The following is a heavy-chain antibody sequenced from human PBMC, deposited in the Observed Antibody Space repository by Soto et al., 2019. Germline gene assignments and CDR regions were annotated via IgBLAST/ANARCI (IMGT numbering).Heavy chain of an antibody. V-gene: IGHV1-58*01. CDR2: IVVGSGNT. J-gene: IGHJ4*02. CDR3: GAVEYSGSSVYFDY. CDR1: GYTFTSSA. D-gene: IGHD1-26*01. Sequence: SVKVSCKASGYTFTSSAVNWVRQAPGQGLEWIGWIVVGSGNTNYAQKFQERVTITRDMSTSTAYMELSSLRSEDTAVYYCGAVEYSGSSVYFDYWGQGTLVTVSS.